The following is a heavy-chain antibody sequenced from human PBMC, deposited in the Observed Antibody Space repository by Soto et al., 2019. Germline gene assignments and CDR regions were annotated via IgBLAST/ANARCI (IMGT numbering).Heavy chain of an antibody. J-gene: IGHJ4*02. D-gene: IGHD2-21*02. V-gene: IGHV4-39*07. Sequence: SETLSLTCTVSGGSISSSSYYWGWIRQPPGKGLEWIGEINHSGSTNYNPSLKSRVTISVDTSKNQFSLKLSSVTAADTAVYYCTRVGYCGGDCYYSNWGKGTLVTVSS. CDR1: GGSISSSSYY. CDR2: INHSGST. CDR3: TRVGYCGGDCYYSN.